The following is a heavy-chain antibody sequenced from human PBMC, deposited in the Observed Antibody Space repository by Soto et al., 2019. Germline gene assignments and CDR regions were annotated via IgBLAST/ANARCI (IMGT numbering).Heavy chain of an antibody. Sequence: SETLSLTCTVSGGSISSGGYYWSWIRQHPGQGLEWIGYIYYSGSTYYNPSLKSRVTISVDTSKNQFSLKLSSVTAADTAVYYCARVSNGVTGTPLYFFDYWGQGTLVTVSS. CDR2: IYYSGST. J-gene: IGHJ4*02. D-gene: IGHD1-1*01. CDR3: ARVSNGVTGTPLYFFDY. CDR1: GGSISSGGYY. V-gene: IGHV4-31*03.